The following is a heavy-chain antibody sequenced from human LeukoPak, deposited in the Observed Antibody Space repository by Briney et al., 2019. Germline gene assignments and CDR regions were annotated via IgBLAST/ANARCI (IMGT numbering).Heavy chain of an antibody. CDR2: INPSGGST. Sequence: ASVKVSCKASGYTFTSYYMHWVRQAPGQGLEWMGIINPSGGSTSYAQKFQGRVTITADESTSTAYMELSSLRSEDTAVYYCARGTATAYDFWSGYDAFDIWGQGTMVTVSS. V-gene: IGHV1-46*01. CDR1: GYTFTSYY. D-gene: IGHD3-3*01. CDR3: ARGTATAYDFWSGYDAFDI. J-gene: IGHJ3*02.